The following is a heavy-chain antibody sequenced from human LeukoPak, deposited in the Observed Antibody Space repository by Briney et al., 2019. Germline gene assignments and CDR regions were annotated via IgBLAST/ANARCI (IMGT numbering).Heavy chain of an antibody. CDR1: GFTFSNYW. CDR2: IKLDGSEK. J-gene: IGHJ4*02. Sequence: PGGSLRLSCAASGFTFSNYWMSWVRQAPGKGLEWVANIKLDGSEKYYVDSVKGRFTISRDNAKNSLYLQMNSLRAEDTAVYYCARGWLQLRPMDYWGQGTLVTVSS. CDR3: ARGWLQLRPMDY. V-gene: IGHV3-7*04. D-gene: IGHD5-24*01.